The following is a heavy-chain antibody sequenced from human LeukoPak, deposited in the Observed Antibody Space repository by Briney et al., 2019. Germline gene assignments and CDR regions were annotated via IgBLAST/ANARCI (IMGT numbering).Heavy chain of an antibody. CDR1: GGSFSGYY. V-gene: IGHV4-34*01. CDR3: ARGLFYIKIFDY. Sequence: PSETLSLTCAVYGGSFSGYYWSWIRQPPGKGLEWIGEINHSGSTNYNPSLKSRVTISVDTSKNQFSLKLSSVTAADTAVYYCARGLFYIKIFDYWGQGTLVTVSS. CDR2: INHSGST. J-gene: IGHJ4*02. D-gene: IGHD4-11*01.